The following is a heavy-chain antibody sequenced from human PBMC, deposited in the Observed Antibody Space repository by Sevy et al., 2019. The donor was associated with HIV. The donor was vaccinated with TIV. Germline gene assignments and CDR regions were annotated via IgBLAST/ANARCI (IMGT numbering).Heavy chain of an antibody. V-gene: IGHV1-8*01. J-gene: IGHJ6*02. D-gene: IGHD3-3*01. CDR1: GYSFTNFD. CDR3: ARARLDYEFWSGSYFSRAPWGYKYYAMDV. CDR2: MNPNNGNT. Sequence: ASVKGSCKAAGYSFTNFDINWVRQATGQGLEWMGWMNPNNGNTHYAQKFQGRVTMTRSSSANTAYMELSSLTSEDTAIYYCARARLDYEFWSGSYFSRAPWGYKYYAMDVWGQGTTVTVSS.